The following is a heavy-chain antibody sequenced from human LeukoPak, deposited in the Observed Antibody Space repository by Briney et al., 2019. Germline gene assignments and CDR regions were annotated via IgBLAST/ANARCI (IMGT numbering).Heavy chain of an antibody. CDR3: ARGRRIGGNWFDP. V-gene: IGHV4-38-2*01. J-gene: IGHJ5*02. CDR2: IYHSGST. Sequence: SETLSLTCAVSGYSISSGYYWGWIRQPPGKGLEWIGSIYHSGSTYYNPSLKSRVTISVDTSKNQFSLKLSSVTAADTAVYYCARGRRIGGNWFDPWGQGTLVTVSS. D-gene: IGHD3-10*01. CDR1: GYSISSGYY.